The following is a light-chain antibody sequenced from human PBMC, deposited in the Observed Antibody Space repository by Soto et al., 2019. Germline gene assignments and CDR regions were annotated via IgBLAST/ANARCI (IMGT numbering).Light chain of an antibody. Sequence: EIVMTQSPATLSVSPGERATLSCRASQSVSSKLAWYQQKPGQAPRLLIYGASTRATGIPARFSGSGSETEFTLTISSLQSEDFAVYYCQEYKYSKKFGQGTKVDXK. V-gene: IGKV3-15*01. CDR2: GAS. J-gene: IGKJ1*01. CDR3: QEYKYSKK. CDR1: QSVSSK.